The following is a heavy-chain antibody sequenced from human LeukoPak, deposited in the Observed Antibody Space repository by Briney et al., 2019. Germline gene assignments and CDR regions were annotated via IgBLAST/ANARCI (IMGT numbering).Heavy chain of an antibody. Sequence: SETLSLTCAVYGGSFSGYYWSWIRQPPGKGLEWIGYIYHSGSTYYNPSLKSRVTISVDRSKNQFSLKLSSVTAADTAVYYCARSTIAAAIDYWGQGTLVTVSS. CDR2: IYHSGST. V-gene: IGHV4-30-2*01. CDR1: GGSFSGYY. D-gene: IGHD6-13*01. CDR3: ARSTIAAAIDY. J-gene: IGHJ4*02.